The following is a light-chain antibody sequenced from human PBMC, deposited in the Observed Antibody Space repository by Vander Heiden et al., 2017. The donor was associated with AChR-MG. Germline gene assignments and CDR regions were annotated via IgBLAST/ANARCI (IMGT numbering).Light chain of an antibody. Sequence: QSVLTQPPSVSEAPGQRVTISCTGSSSTGGEVYVVRGYQQLPGQAPKLLIYGNSNRPSGAPDRFSGSKSGTSASLASTGLQAEDEADYYCQSYNSSLSGSVFGGGTKLTVL. CDR2: GNS. CDR3: QSYNSSLSGSV. CDR1: SSTGGEVYV. V-gene: IGLV1-40*01. J-gene: IGLJ2*01.